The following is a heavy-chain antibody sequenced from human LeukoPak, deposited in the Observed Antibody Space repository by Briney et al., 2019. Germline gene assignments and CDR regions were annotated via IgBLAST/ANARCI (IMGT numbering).Heavy chain of an antibody. D-gene: IGHD6-13*01. CDR2: IYTSGTI. J-gene: IGHJ4*02. CDR3: ARGWYGGIFDY. V-gene: IGHV4-4*07. Sequence: SETLSLTCTVSGGSISSYYWSWIRQPAGTALEWIGRIYTSGTITYNPSLKSRVTISVDTSKNQFSLKLSSVTAADTAVYYCARGWYGGIFDYWGQGTLVTVSS. CDR1: GGSISSYY.